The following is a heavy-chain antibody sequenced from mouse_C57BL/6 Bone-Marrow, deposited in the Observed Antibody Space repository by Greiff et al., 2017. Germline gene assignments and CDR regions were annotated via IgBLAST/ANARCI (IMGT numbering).Heavy chain of an antibody. V-gene: IGHV1-54*01. CDR3: ARPLIYYGYLDY. Sequence: QVQLQQSGAELVRPGTSVKVSCKASGYAFTNYLIEWVKQRPGQGLEWIGVINPGSGGTNYNEKFKGKATLTADKSSSTAYMQLSSLTSDDSAVYFCARPLIYYGYLDYWGQGTTLTVSS. D-gene: IGHD2-2*01. J-gene: IGHJ2*01. CDR1: GYAFTNYL. CDR2: INPGSGGT.